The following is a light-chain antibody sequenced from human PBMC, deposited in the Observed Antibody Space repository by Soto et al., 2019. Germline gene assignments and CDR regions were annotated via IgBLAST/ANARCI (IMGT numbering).Light chain of an antibody. J-gene: IGLJ3*02. CDR3: QTWGTGIQV. CDR1: SGHSSYA. CDR2: VNIDGSH. Sequence: QLVLTQSPSASASLGASVKLTCTLSSGHSSYAIAWHQQQPEKGPRYLMKVNIDGSHRKGDGIPDRFSGSSSGAERYLTISSRQSEDEADYYCQTWGTGIQVFGGGTKLTVL. V-gene: IGLV4-69*01.